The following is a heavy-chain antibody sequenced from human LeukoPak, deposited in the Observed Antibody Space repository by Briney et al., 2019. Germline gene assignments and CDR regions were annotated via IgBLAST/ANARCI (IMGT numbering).Heavy chain of an antibody. V-gene: IGHV3-9*01. Sequence: TGGSLRLSCAASGFTFDDYAMHWVRHAPGKGLEWVAGINWNSGSVGYGDSVKGRFTISRDNAKNSLYLQMNSLRAEDTALYYCAKPHRTYQDGSRGYYFECWGQGTLVTVSS. CDR2: INWNSGSV. CDR3: AKPHRTYQDGSRGYYFEC. D-gene: IGHD2-15*01. J-gene: IGHJ4*02. CDR1: GFTFDDYA.